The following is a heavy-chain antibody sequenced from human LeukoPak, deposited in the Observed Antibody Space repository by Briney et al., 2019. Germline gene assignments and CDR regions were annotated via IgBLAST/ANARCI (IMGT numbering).Heavy chain of an antibody. D-gene: IGHD6-13*01. CDR1: GFTFSSYW. J-gene: IGHJ6*04. CDR3: ARDWDIAAAGHHYYGMDV. Sequence: GGPLRLSCAASGFTFSSYWMSWVRQVPGKGLEWVANIKQDGSEKYYVDSVKGRFTISRDNAKNSLYLQMNSLRAEDTAVYYCARDWDIAAAGHHYYGMDVWGKGTTVTVSS. CDR2: IKQDGSEK. V-gene: IGHV3-7*01.